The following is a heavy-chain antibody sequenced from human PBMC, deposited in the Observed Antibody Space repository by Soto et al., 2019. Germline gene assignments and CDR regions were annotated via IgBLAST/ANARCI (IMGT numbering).Heavy chain of an antibody. CDR2: ISYDGSNK. CDR3: AKGDYYYGMDV. V-gene: IGHV3-30*18. Sequence: PXGSLRLSCAASGFTFSSYCMHWVRQAPGKGLEWVAVISYDGSNKYYADSVKGRFTISRDNSKNTLYLQMNSLRAEDTAVYYCAKGDYYYGMDVWGQGTTVTVSS. CDR1: GFTFSSYC. J-gene: IGHJ6*02.